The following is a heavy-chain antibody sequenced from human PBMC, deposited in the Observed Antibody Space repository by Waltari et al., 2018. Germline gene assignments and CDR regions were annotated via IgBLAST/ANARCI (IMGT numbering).Heavy chain of an antibody. J-gene: IGHJ4*02. CDR1: GYTFTSYG. D-gene: IGHD3-3*01. Sequence: QVQLVQSGAEVKKPGASVKVSCKASGYTFTSYGISWVRQAPGHGLEWMGWISAYNGNTNYAQKLQGRVTMTTDTSTSTAYMELRSLRSDDTAVYYCAREGQSYDFWSGYYYFDYWGQGTLVTVSS. CDR3: AREGQSYDFWSGYYYFDY. CDR2: ISAYNGNT. V-gene: IGHV1-18*01.